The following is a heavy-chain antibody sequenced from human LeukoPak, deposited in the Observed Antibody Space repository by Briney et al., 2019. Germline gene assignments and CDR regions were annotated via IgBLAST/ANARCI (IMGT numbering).Heavy chain of an antibody. Sequence: ASVKVSCKVSGYTLTELSMHWVRQAPGKGLEWMGGFDPEDGETIYAQKFQGRVTMTEDTSTDTAYMELSSLRSEETAVYYCATSNSYDSGGLYNFWGQGTLVTVSS. D-gene: IGHD3-22*01. J-gene: IGHJ4*02. CDR1: GYTLTELS. V-gene: IGHV1-24*01. CDR2: FDPEDGET. CDR3: ATSNSYDSGGLYNF.